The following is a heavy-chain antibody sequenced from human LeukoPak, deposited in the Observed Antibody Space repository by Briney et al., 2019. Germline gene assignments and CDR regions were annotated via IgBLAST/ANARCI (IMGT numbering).Heavy chain of an antibody. Sequence: GGSLRLSCAASGFTFRSYTMNWVRQAPGKGLEWVSSISSSSGYIYYTDSVKGRFTISRDNAKNSLYLQMNSLRAEDTAVYYCARDGNWASGNMDYWGQGTLVAVSS. D-gene: IGHD7-27*01. CDR1: GFTFRSYT. CDR3: ARDGNWASGNMDY. V-gene: IGHV3-21*01. CDR2: ISSSSGYI. J-gene: IGHJ4*02.